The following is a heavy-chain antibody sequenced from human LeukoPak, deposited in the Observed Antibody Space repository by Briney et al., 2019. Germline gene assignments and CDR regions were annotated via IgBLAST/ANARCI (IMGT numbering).Heavy chain of an antibody. CDR1: GFTFSSYA. CDR3: AKGLCSSTSCALDY. D-gene: IGHD2-2*01. Sequence: PGGSLRLSCAASGFTFSSYAMSWVRQAPGKGLEWVSAISGSGGSTYYADSVKGRFTISRDNSKNTLYLQMNSLRAEDTAVYYCAKGLCSSTSCALDYWGQGTLVTVSS. V-gene: IGHV3-23*01. CDR2: ISGSGGST. J-gene: IGHJ4*02.